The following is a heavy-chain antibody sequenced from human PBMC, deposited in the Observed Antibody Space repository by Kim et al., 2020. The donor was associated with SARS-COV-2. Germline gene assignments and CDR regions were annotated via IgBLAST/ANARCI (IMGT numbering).Heavy chain of an antibody. CDR1: GFTVSSNY. D-gene: IGHD3-10*01. Sequence: GGSLRLSCAASGFTVSSNYMSWVRQAPGKGLEWVSVIYSGGSTYYADSVKGRFTISRDNSKNTLYLQMNSLRAEDTAVYYCARDRERITMVRGVIITLRDAFDIWGQGTMVTVSS. J-gene: IGHJ3*02. CDR3: ARDRERITMVRGVIITLRDAFDI. CDR2: IYSGGST. V-gene: IGHV3-53*01.